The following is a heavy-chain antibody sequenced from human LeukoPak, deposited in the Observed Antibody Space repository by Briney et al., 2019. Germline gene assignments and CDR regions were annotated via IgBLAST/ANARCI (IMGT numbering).Heavy chain of an antibody. Sequence: GGSLRLSCAASGFTFSSYAMHWVRQAPGKGLEWVAVISYDGSNKYYADSVKGRFTISRDNSKNTLYLQMNSLRAEDTAVYYCARDSCSSTSCQDQTSYYYGMDVWGQGTTVTVSS. V-gene: IGHV3-30*04. D-gene: IGHD2-2*01. CDR2: ISYDGSNK. CDR3: ARDSCSSTSCQDQTSYYYGMDV. CDR1: GFTFSSYA. J-gene: IGHJ6*02.